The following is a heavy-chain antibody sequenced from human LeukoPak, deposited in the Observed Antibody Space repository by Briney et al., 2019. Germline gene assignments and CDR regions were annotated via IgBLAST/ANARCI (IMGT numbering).Heavy chain of an antibody. V-gene: IGHV3-74*01. D-gene: IGHD6-19*01. CDR3: ATKQWLAPPPDS. CDR2: INTDGTVT. J-gene: IGHJ4*02. CDR1: GFTSSKYW. Sequence: GGSLRLSCAASGFTSSKYWMLWVRQAPGKGLESVSRINTDGTVTTYADSVKGRFTVSRDNADNTMFLQMNSVRDEDTAVYYCATKQWLAPPPDSWGQGTPVTVSS.